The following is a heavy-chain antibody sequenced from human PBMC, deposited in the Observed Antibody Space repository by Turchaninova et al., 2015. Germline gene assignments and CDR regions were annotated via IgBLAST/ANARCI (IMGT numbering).Heavy chain of an antibody. V-gene: IGHV4-34*01. CDR3: SRVPRLSYCDY. Sequence: QVQLQQWGAGLLKPSETLSLTCAVYGGSFSGYYWSWIRQPPGTGLEWIGEINHSGSTNYNPSLNRRVTISVDTSQNLFSRMLSSVTAADTAVYYCSRVPRLSYCDYWGQGTLVTVSS. CDR2: INHSGST. D-gene: IGHD3-16*01. CDR1: GGSFSGYY. J-gene: IGHJ4*02.